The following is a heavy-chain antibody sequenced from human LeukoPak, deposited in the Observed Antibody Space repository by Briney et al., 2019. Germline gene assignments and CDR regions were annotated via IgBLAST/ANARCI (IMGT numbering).Heavy chain of an antibody. CDR3: ARDRGVQYTSGWSDY. J-gene: IGHJ4*02. D-gene: IGHD6-19*01. V-gene: IGHV1-46*01. CDR1: GYTFTSYY. Sequence: ASVKVSCKASGYTFTSYYMHWVRQAPGQGLEWMGIINPSGGSTSYAQKFQGRATMTRDTSTSTVCMELSSLRSEDTAVYYCARDRGVQYTSGWSDYWGQGTLVTVSS. CDR2: INPSGGST.